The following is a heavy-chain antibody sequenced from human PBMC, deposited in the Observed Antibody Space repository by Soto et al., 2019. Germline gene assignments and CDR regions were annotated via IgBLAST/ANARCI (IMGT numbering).Heavy chain of an antibody. V-gene: IGHV3-23*01. Sequence: EVQVLESGGGLVQPGGSLRLSCAASGFTFSSYAMSWVRQAPGKGLEWVSAISGSGDSTRYADSVQGRFTISRDTSKHTLYLLMNSMRADDTAVYYCANVYYGDDSYYYDGMYVWGKGSTVTV. CDR1: GFTFSSYA. D-gene: IGHD4-17*01. J-gene: IGHJ6*04. CDR3: ANVYYGDDSYYYDGMYV. CDR2: ISGSGDST.